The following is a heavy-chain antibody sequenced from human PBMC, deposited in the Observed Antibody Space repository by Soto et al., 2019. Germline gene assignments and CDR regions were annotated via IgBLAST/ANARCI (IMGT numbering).Heavy chain of an antibody. CDR3: ARTMYSNRGGFDP. J-gene: IGHJ5*02. CDR1: GFTFSSYD. CDR2: ITSSGSLI. V-gene: IGHV3-48*03. D-gene: IGHD6-13*01. Sequence: PGGSLRLSCAASGFTFSSYDMNWVRQAPGKGLEWVSYITSSGSLIYYADSVRGRFTISRDNAKNSLYLQMNSLRAEDTGVYYCARTMYSNRGGFDPWGQGTLVTVSS.